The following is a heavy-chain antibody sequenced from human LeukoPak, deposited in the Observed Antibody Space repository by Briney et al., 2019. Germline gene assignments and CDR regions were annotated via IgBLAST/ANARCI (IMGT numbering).Heavy chain of an antibody. CDR1: GYTFTSYG. V-gene: IGHV1-18*01. CDR2: ISAYSGNT. Sequence: ASVKVSCKASGYTFTSYGISWVRQAPGQGLEWMGWISAYSGNTNYAQKLQGRVTMTTDTSTSTAYMELRSLRSDDTAVYYCARDIVVVPAAIRPKYYYYYGMDVWGQGTTVTVSS. J-gene: IGHJ6*02. D-gene: IGHD2-2*02. CDR3: ARDIVVVPAAIRPKYYYYYGMDV.